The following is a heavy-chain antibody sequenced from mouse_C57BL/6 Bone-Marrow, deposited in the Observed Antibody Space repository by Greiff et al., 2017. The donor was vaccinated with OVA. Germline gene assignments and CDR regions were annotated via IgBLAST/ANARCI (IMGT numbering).Heavy chain of an antibody. V-gene: IGHV1-81*01. J-gene: IGHJ3*01. CDR3: ASDWFAD. CDR1: GYTFTSYG. Sequence: QVQLKESGAELARPGASVKLSCKASGYTFTSYGISWVKQRTGQGLEWIGEIYPRSGNTYYNEKFKGKATLTADKSSSTAYMELRSLTSEDSAVYFCASDWFADWGQGTLVTVSA. CDR2: IYPRSGNT.